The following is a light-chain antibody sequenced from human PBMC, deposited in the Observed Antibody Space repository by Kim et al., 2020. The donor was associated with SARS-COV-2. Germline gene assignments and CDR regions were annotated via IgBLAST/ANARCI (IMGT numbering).Light chain of an antibody. Sequence: DIVMTQSPDSLAVSLGESAAINCKSSQSVLYSSKNKYYLAWYQQKPGQPPKLLIYWASTRESGVPDRFSGSGSGTDFTLTISSLQAEDVAVYYCQQYYSTPLTLGGGTKVDIK. CDR3: QQYYSTPLT. CDR2: WAS. CDR1: QSVLYSSKNKYY. J-gene: IGKJ4*01. V-gene: IGKV4-1*01.